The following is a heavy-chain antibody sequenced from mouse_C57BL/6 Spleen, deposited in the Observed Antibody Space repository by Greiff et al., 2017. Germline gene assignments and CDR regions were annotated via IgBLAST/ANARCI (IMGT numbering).Heavy chain of an antibody. Sequence: EVQVVESGGGLVKPGGSLKLSCAASGFTFSDYGMHWVRQAPEKGLEWVAYISSGSSTIYYADTVKGRFTISRDNAKNTLFLQMTSLRSEDTAMYYCARDSNYWYFDYWGQGTTLTVSS. CDR1: GFTFSDYG. V-gene: IGHV5-17*01. D-gene: IGHD2-5*01. CDR3: ARDSNYWYFDY. CDR2: ISSGSSTI. J-gene: IGHJ2*01.